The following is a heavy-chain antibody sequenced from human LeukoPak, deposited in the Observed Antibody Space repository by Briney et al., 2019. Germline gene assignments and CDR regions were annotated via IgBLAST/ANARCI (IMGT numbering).Heavy chain of an antibody. CDR3: AREVELGDIVVVPAARKNYYYYYYMDV. CDR2: ISSSSSYI. Sequence: GGSLRLSCAASGFTFSSYTMNWVRQAPGKGLEWVSSISSSSSYIYYADSVKGRFTISRDNAKNSLYLQMNSLRAEDTAVYYYAREVELGDIVVVPAARKNYYYYYYMDVWGKGTTVTISS. D-gene: IGHD2-2*01. V-gene: IGHV3-21*01. J-gene: IGHJ6*03. CDR1: GFTFSSYT.